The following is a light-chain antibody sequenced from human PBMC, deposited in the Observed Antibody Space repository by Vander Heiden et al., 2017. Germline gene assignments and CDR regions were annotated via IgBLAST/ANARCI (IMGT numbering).Light chain of an antibody. CDR3: QQCDSTPLT. CDR1: KGISSY. V-gene: IGKV1-39*01. J-gene: IGKJ4*01. CDR2: AAS. Sequence: TSTPSPPSAPGGDRVTITCRASKGISSYLNWYQQKPGKAPKLLIYAASSLQSGVPSRFSGSGSGTDFTLSISRLQPEDFATYYCQQCDSTPLTFGGGTKLEIK.